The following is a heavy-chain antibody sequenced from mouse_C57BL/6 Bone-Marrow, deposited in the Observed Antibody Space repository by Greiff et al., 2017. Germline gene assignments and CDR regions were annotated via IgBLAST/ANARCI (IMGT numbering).Heavy chain of an antibody. J-gene: IGHJ1*03. CDR1: GYSFTGYY. CDR2: INPSTGGT. V-gene: IGHV1-42*01. CDR3: ARENFDV. Sequence: VQLQQSGPELVKPGASVKISCKASGYSFTGYYMNWVKQSPEKSLEWIGAINPSTGGTTYNQKFKAKATLTVDKSSSTAYMQLKSLTSEDSAVYYCARENFDVWGTGTTVTVSS.